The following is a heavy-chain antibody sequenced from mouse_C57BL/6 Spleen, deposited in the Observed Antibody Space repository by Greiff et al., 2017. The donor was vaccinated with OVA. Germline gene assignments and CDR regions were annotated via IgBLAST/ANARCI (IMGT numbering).Heavy chain of an antibody. V-gene: IGHV1-19*01. J-gene: IGHJ4*01. CDR1: GYTFTDYY. Sequence: EVQLQQSGPVLVKPGASVKMSCKASGYTFTDYYMNWVKQSHGKSLEWIGVINPYNGGTSYNQKFKGKATLTVDKSSSTAYMELNSLTSEDSAVYYGARSDWDGNYAMDYWGQGTSVTVSS. CDR3: ARSDWDGNYAMDY. D-gene: IGHD4-1*01. CDR2: INPYNGGT.